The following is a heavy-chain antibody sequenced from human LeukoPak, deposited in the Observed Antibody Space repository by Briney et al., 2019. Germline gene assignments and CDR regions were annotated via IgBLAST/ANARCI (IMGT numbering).Heavy chain of an antibody. V-gene: IGHV4-4*07. CDR3: ARQHFLTSLLDS. J-gene: IGHJ4*02. CDR1: GGSISNYY. D-gene: IGHD3/OR15-3a*01. Sequence: PSETLSLTCTVSGGSISNYYWNWIPQPAGKGLEWIGRVYISESTNYNPSLTSRVTISLDKSKNQFSLNLSSVTAADTAVYYCARQHFLTSLLDSWGQGTLVTVFS. CDR2: VYISEST.